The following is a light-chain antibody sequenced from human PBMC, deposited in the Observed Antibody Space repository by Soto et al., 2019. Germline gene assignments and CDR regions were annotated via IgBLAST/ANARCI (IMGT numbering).Light chain of an antibody. CDR3: QHRHNWPIT. Sequence: EIWLTQSPATLSFSPVERATLSCRTSQTIRGLLNWYQQRPGQAPRLRSYDTSNRATDIPARFSGSGSGTVFILTLSGLDPEDFGVYFCQHRHNWPITFGQGTRLAIK. CDR1: QTIRGL. J-gene: IGKJ5*01. V-gene: IGKV3-11*01. CDR2: DTS.